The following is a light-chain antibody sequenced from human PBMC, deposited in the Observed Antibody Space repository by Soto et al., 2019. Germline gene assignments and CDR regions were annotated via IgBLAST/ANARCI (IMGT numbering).Light chain of an antibody. V-gene: IGKV1-5*01. CDR2: DAS. CDR1: QSFGSL. Sequence: DIQMTQSPSTLSASVGDRVTITCRASQSFGSLLAWYQQKPGKAPRLLIYDASSLESGVPSRFSGSGSGTEITLTNSSLQPDDVATYYCQHYNSYSTFGQGTRVEIK. J-gene: IGKJ1*01. CDR3: QHYNSYST.